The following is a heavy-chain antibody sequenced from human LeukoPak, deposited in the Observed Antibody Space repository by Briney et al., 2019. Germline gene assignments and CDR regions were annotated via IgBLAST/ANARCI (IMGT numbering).Heavy chain of an antibody. CDR1: GYTFTGYY. CDR2: INPNSGGT. Sequence: ASVKVSCKASGYTFTGYYMHWVRQAPGQGLEWMGRINPNSGGTNYAQKFQGRVTMTRDTSISTAYMELSRLRSDDTAVYYCARDSSKRDYDFWSGYYRFDPWAREPWSPSPQ. J-gene: IGHJ5*02. D-gene: IGHD3-3*01. CDR3: ARDSSKRDYDFWSGYYRFDP. V-gene: IGHV1-2*06.